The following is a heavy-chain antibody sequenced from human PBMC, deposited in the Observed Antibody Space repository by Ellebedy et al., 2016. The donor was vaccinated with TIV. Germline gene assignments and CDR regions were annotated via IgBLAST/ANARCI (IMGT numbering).Heavy chain of an antibody. V-gene: IGHV3-20*04. CDR2: INWNGGST. Sequence: PGGSLRLSCAASGFTFDDYGMSWVRQAPGKGLEWVSGINWNGGSTGYADSVKGRFTISRDNAKNSLYLQMNSLRAEDTAVYYCARDYQVHWRPGYYFDYWGQGTLVTVSS. CDR1: GFTFDDYG. J-gene: IGHJ4*02. CDR3: ARDYQVHWRPGYYFDY. D-gene: IGHD3-3*01.